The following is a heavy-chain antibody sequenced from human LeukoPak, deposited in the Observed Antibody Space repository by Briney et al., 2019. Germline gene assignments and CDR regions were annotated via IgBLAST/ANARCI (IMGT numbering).Heavy chain of an antibody. J-gene: IGHJ4*02. V-gene: IGHV3-23*01. CDR3: AKDLIGAAGIVDY. CDR1: GFTFSSYA. D-gene: IGHD6-13*01. CDR2: ISTSGGGT. Sequence: AGGSLRLSCAASGFTFSSYAMSWVRQAPGEGLERVSIISTSGGGTYYAQSVEGRFTISRDNSKSTLYLQMNSLRAEDTAVYYCAKDLIGAAGIVDYWGQGTLVTVSS.